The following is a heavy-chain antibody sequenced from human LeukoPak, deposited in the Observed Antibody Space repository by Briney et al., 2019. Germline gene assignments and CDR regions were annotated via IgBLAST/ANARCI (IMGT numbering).Heavy chain of an antibody. D-gene: IGHD5-18*01. CDR1: GFTFSTYT. CDR3: ARDAGYVRFDF. Sequence: GGSLRLSRAASGFTFSTYTMHWVRQAPGKGLEYVSSISGNGGSREYANSVKGRFTISRDNSRNTLYLQMGSLRAEDMAVYYCARDAGYVRFDFWGQGTLATVSS. V-gene: IGHV3-64*01. CDR2: ISGNGGSR. J-gene: IGHJ4*02.